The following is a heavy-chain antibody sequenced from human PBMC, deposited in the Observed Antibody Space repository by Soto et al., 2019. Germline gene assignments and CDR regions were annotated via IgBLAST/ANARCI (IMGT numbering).Heavy chain of an antibody. V-gene: IGHV3-33*01. J-gene: IGHJ6*03. Sequence: QVQLVESGGGVVQPGRSLRLSCAASGFTFSSYGMHWVRQAPGKGLEWVAVIWYDGSNKYYADSVKGRFTISRDNSKNTLYLQMNSLRAEDTAVYYCARELKYCSGCSCNYYIDVWGKGTTVTVSS. D-gene: IGHD2-15*01. CDR1: GFTFSSYG. CDR2: IWYDGSNK. CDR3: ARELKYCSGCSCNYYIDV.